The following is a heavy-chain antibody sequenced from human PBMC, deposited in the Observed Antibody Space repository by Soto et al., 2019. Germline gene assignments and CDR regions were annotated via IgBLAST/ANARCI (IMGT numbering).Heavy chain of an antibody. D-gene: IGHD3-3*01. CDR3: ARDVSSVRARTYYDFWSRYYYGMDV. V-gene: IGHV4-4*07. CDR1: GGSISSYY. Sequence: SETLSLTCTVSGGSISSYYWSWIRQPAGKGLEWIGRIYTSGSTNYNPSLKSRVTMSVDTSKNQFSLKLSSVTAADTAVYYCARDVSSVRARTYYDFWSRYYYGMDVWGQGTTVTVSS. J-gene: IGHJ6*02. CDR2: IYTSGST.